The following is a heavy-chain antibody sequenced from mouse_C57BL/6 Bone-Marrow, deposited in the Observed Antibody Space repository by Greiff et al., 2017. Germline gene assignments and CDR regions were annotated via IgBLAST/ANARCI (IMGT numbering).Heavy chain of an antibody. V-gene: IGHV1-82*01. J-gene: IGHJ2*01. CDR2: IYPGDGDT. CDR3: VGATVVYFDY. Sequence: QVQLQQSGPELVKPGASVKISCKASGYAFSSSWMNWVNQRPGKGLEWIGRIYPGDGDTNYNGKFKGKATLTADKSSSTAYMQLSSLTSEDSAVYFCVGATVVYFDYWGQGTTLTVSS. CDR1: GYAFSSSW. D-gene: IGHD1-1*01.